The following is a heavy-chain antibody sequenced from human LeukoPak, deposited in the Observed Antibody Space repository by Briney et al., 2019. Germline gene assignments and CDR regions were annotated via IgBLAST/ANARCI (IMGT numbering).Heavy chain of an antibody. J-gene: IGHJ4*02. D-gene: IGHD3-10*01. CDR3: AKYRGFGDSYDS. V-gene: IGHV3-23*01. Sequence: GGSLRLSCAASGFTFSSHTMSWVRQAPGKGLEWVSAISGSGDTTYYADSVKGRFTISRDTSKNTLYLEMNSLRVEDAAVYYCAKYRGFGDSYDSWGQGTLVTVSS. CDR2: ISGSGDTT. CDR1: GFTFSSHT.